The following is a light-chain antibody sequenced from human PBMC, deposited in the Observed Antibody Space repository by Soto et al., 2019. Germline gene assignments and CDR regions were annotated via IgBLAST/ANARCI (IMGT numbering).Light chain of an antibody. CDR2: EVS. V-gene: IGLV2-14*03. CDR3: TAFTGSSTWV. CDR1: SSDVGVYNY. J-gene: IGLJ3*02. Sequence: QSALTQPASVSGSPGQSITISCTGTSSDVGVYNYVSWFQQHPGKAPKLKIYEVSNRPSGVSNRFSGSKSGYTASLTISELQAEDEAYYYCTAFTGSSTWVFGGGTQLTVL.